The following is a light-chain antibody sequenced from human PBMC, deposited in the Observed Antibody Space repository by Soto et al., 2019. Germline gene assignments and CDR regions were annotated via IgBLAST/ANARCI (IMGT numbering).Light chain of an antibody. J-gene: IGKJ1*01. CDR1: QTIGTW. V-gene: IGKV1-5*03. CDR3: QQYNGFSWT. Sequence: DIQMTQSPSTLSASVGDRVIITCRASQTIGTWLAWYQQKPGKAPKLLIYKASTLESGVPSNFSGSGSGKEFTLTISSLQPDDFATYYCQQYNGFSWTFGQGTKVEIK. CDR2: KAS.